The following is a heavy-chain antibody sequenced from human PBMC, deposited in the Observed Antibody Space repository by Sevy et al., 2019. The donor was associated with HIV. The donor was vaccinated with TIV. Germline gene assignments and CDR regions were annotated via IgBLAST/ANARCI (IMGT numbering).Heavy chain of an antibody. CDR3: AKGIAASGYYFDF. CDR1: GFTFTKFG. CDR2: IWYDGNNE. Sequence: GGSLRLSCAASGFTFTKFGMHWVRQAPGKGLEWVAGIWYDGNNEDYADSVKRRFTISRDNSKNTVYLQMNSLRAEDTAVYYCAKGIAASGYYFDFWGQGTLVTVSS. V-gene: IGHV3-33*06. D-gene: IGHD6-13*01. J-gene: IGHJ4*02.